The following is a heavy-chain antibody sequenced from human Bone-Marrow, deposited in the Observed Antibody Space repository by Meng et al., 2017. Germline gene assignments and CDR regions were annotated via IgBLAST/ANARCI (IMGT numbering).Heavy chain of an antibody. CDR3: ARNRRAYGAGTHDY. D-gene: IGHD6-13*01. CDR2: IYYSGST. CDR1: GGSISSSSYY. V-gene: IGHV4-39*07. Sequence: SETLSPTCTVPGGSISSSSYYWCWIRQPPGKGLEWIWSIYYSGSTYYNPSLKSRVTISVDTSKNQFSLKLSSVTAADTAVYYCARNRRAYGAGTHDYWGQGTLVTVSS. J-gene: IGHJ4*02.